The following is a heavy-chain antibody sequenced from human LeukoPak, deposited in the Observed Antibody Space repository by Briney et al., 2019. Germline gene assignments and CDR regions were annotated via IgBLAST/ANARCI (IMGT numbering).Heavy chain of an antibody. V-gene: IGHV3-23*01. CDR3: AKEGYSSSWNADFDY. CDR1: GFTFSSYA. J-gene: IGHJ4*02. CDR2: ISGNGRTT. Sequence: GGSLRLSCVASGFTFSSYAMSWVRQAPGKGLEWVSAISGNGRTTYYADSVQGRFTFSTDNSKNTLYLQMNSLRAEDTAVYYCAKEGYSSSWNADFDYWGQGTLVTVSS. D-gene: IGHD6-13*01.